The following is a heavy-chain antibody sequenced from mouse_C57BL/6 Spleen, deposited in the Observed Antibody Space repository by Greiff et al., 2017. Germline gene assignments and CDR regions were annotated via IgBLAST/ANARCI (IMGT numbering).Heavy chain of an antibody. J-gene: IGHJ3*01. CDR3: TTLYDYDDVPFAY. D-gene: IGHD2-4*01. Sequence: EVQLQQSGAELVRPGASVKLSCTASGFNIKDDYMHWVKQRPEQGLEWIGWIDPENGDTEYASKFQGKATITADTSSNTAYLQLSSLTSEDTAVYYCTTLYDYDDVPFAYWGQGTLVTVSA. V-gene: IGHV14-4*01. CDR2: IDPENGDT. CDR1: GFNIKDDY.